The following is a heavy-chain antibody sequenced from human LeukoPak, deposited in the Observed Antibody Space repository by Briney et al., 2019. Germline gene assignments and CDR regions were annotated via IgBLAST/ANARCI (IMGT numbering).Heavy chain of an antibody. Sequence: GGSLRLSCAASGFTFSDYGLHWVRQAPGKGLEWVALMSFDGSHKYYADSVRGRFTISRDNSKNTLYLHLNSLRVEDTAMYYCAKGLRGSELDYCGQGALVTVSS. D-gene: IGHD6-19*01. J-gene: IGHJ4*02. CDR3: AKGLRGSELDY. CDR1: GFTFSDYG. CDR2: MSFDGSHK. V-gene: IGHV3-30*18.